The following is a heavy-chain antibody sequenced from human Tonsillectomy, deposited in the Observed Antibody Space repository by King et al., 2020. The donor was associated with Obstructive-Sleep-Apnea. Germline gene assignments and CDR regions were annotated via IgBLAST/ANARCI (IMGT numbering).Heavy chain of an antibody. V-gene: IGHV4-59*01. D-gene: IGHD3-9*01. J-gene: IGHJ5*02. CDR3: ARGSEIDILTGYYSS. CDR2: IYYSGST. Sequence: QLQESGPGLVKPSETLSLTCTVSGGSISSYYWSWIRQPPGKGLEWIGYIYYSGSTNYNPSLKSRVTISVDTSKNQFSLKLSSVTAADTAVYYWARGSEIDILTGYYSSWGQGTLVTVSS. CDR1: GGSISSYY.